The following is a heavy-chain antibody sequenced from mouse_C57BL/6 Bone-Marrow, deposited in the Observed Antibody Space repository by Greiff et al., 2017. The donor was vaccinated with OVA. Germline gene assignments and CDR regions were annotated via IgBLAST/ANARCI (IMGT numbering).Heavy chain of an antibody. J-gene: IGHJ4*01. CDR2: IRSKSNNYAT. Sequence: EVQVVESGGGLVQPKGSLKLSCAASGFSFNTYAMNWVRQAPGKGLEWVARIRSKSNNYATYYADSVKDRFTISRDDSESMLYLQMNNLKTEDTAMYYCVRDYYDYDGYYAMDYWGQGTSVTVSS. CDR1: GFSFNTYA. D-gene: IGHD2-4*01. CDR3: VRDYYDYDGYYAMDY. V-gene: IGHV10-1*01.